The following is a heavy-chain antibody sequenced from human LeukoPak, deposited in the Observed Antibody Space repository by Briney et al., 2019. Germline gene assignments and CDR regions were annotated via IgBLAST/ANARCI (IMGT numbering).Heavy chain of an antibody. J-gene: IGHJ4*02. CDR2: ISSSSSYI. CDR1: GFTFSSYS. CDR3: ARMNYDSWSGPTYYFDY. D-gene: IGHD3-3*01. Sequence: PGGSLRLSCAASGFTFSSYSMNWVRQAPGKGLEWVSSISSSSSYIYYADSVKGRFTISRDNAKNSLYLQMNSLRAEDTAVYYCARMNYDSWSGPTYYFDYWGQGTLVTVSS. V-gene: IGHV3-21*01.